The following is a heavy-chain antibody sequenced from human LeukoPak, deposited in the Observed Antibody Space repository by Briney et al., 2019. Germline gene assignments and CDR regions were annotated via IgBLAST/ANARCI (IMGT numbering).Heavy chain of an antibody. CDR1: GYTFTSYG. CDR2: IYANNGNT. J-gene: IGHJ5*02. CDR3: TREGTAIDWFDP. Sequence: ASVKVSCKASGYTFTSYGISWVRQAPGQGLEWMGWIYANNGNTNYAQKFQGRVTMTRNTSISTAYMELSSLRSEDTAVYYCTREGTAIDWFDPWGQGTLVTVSS. V-gene: IGHV1-18*01. D-gene: IGHD5-18*01.